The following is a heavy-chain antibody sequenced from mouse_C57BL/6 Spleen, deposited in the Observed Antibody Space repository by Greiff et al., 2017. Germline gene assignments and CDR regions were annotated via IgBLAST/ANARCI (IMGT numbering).Heavy chain of an antibody. J-gene: IGHJ3*01. CDR2: IDPENGDT. V-gene: IGHV14-4*01. D-gene: IGHD2-1*01. CDR3: TAYGNFPY. CDR1: GFNIKDDY. Sequence: VQLKQSGAELVRPGASVKLSCTASGFNIKDDYMHWVKQRPEQGLEWIGWIDPENGDTEYASKFQGKATITADTSSNTAYLQLSSLTSEDTAVYYCTAYGNFPYWGQGTLVTVSA.